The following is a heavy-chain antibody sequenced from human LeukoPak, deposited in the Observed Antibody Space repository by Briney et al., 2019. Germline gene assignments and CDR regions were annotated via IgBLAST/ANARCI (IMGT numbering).Heavy chain of an antibody. D-gene: IGHD6-13*01. Sequence: GGSLRLSCAASGFTVSSNYMSWVRQAPGKGLVWVSRINTDGSSTSYADSVKGRFTISRDNAKNTLYLQMNSLRAEDTAVYYCARVSGIAAAGTGFDPWGQGTLVTVSS. CDR2: INTDGSST. CDR3: ARVSGIAAAGTGFDP. J-gene: IGHJ5*02. CDR1: GFTVSSNY. V-gene: IGHV3-74*01.